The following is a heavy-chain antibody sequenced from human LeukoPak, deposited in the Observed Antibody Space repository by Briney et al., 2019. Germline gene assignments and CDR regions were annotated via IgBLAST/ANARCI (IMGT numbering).Heavy chain of an antibody. CDR1: GGTFSSYA. J-gene: IGHJ5*02. V-gene: IGHV1-18*01. Sequence: ASVKVSCKASGGTFSSYAISWVRQAPGQGLEWMGWISAYNGNTNYAQKLQGRVTMTTDTSTSTAYMELRSLRSDDTAVYYCARGPIAAAGTGWFDPWGQGTLVTVSS. CDR2: ISAYNGNT. D-gene: IGHD6-13*01. CDR3: ARGPIAAAGTGWFDP.